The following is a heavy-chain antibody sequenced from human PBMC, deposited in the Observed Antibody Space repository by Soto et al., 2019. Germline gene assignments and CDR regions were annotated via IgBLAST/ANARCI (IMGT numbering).Heavy chain of an antibody. CDR1: GDSVSSNSAA. V-gene: IGHV6-1*01. Sequence: SQTLSLTCAISGDSVSSNSAAWNWIRQSPSRGLEWLGRTYYRSKWYNDYAVSVKSRITINPDTSKNQFSLQLNSVTPEDTAVYYCARSGYYYDSSGYHRMYNWFDPWGQGTLVTVSS. CDR2: TYYRSKWYN. J-gene: IGHJ5*02. D-gene: IGHD3-22*01. CDR3: ARSGYYYDSSGYHRMYNWFDP.